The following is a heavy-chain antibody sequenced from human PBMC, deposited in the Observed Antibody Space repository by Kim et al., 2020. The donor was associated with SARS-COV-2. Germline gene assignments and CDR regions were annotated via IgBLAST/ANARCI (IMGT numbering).Heavy chain of an antibody. J-gene: IGHJ4*02. CDR2: ISSSGSTK. Sequence: GGSLRLSCAASGFTFSSYEMNWVRQAPGKGLEWVSYISSSGSTKYYTDSVKGRFTISRDNAKNSLYLQMNSLRAEDTAVYYCARENSGFDYWGQGTLVTVSS. D-gene: IGHD1-26*01. CDR1: GFTFSSYE. V-gene: IGHV3-48*03. CDR3: ARENSGFDY.